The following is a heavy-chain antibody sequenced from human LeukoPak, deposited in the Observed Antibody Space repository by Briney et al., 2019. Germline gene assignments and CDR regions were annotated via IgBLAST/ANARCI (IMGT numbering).Heavy chain of an antibody. CDR3: ARLVNYYDSSGYYVGFDY. J-gene: IGHJ4*02. Sequence: PETLCLTCTVSGDSISSSSYYWVWLRQPPGKGLEWIATIYYSGSTYYNPSLKSRVTISVDTSKNQFSLKLSSVTAADTAVYYCARLVNYYDSSGYYVGFDYWGQGT. D-gene: IGHD3-22*01. CDR1: GDSISSSSYY. CDR2: IYYSGST. V-gene: IGHV4-39*01.